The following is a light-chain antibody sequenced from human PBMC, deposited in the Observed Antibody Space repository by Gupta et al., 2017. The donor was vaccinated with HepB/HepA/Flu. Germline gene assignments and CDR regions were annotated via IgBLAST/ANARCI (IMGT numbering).Light chain of an antibody. J-gene: IGLJ2*01. V-gene: IGLV2-14*03. Sequence: QSALTQPASVSGSPGQSITIYCTGTSSDVGGYNYVSWYQQHPGKVPKLIIYDISNRPSGVSNRFSGSKSGNTASLTISGLQAEDEADYYCSSYTSSSSMIFGGGTKLTVL. CDR2: DIS. CDR1: SSDVGGYNY. CDR3: SSYTSSSSMI.